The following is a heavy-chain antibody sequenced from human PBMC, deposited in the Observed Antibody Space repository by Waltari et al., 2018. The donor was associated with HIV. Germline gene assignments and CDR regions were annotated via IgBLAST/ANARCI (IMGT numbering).Heavy chain of an antibody. D-gene: IGHD3-10*01. CDR3: ARRSLLGLDV. V-gene: IGHV3-30*03. Sequence: VQLLQSGGGVGQPGGSLRLSCTASRLPFNNYTNFNTYNVHWVRRTAGQGLEWVAVISNDGNTRYTAESVKGRFTVSRDNSKHTVYLEMNNLRIDDTAQYYCARRSLLGLDVWGQGTTVIVSS. CDR1: RLPFNNYT. J-gene: IGHJ6*02. CDR2: ISNDGNTR.